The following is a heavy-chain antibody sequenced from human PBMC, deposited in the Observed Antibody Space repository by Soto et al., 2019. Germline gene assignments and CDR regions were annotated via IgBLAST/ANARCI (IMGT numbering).Heavy chain of an antibody. Sequence: ASVKVSCKASGYTFTSYGISWVRQAPGQGLEWMGWISAYNGNTNYAQKLRGRVTMTTDTSTSTAYMELRSLRSDDTAVYYCAGPMGYCSSTSCQNPSYGMDVWGQGTTVTVSS. CDR3: AGPMGYCSSTSCQNPSYGMDV. V-gene: IGHV1-18*01. CDR2: ISAYNGNT. D-gene: IGHD2-2*01. CDR1: GYTFTSYG. J-gene: IGHJ6*02.